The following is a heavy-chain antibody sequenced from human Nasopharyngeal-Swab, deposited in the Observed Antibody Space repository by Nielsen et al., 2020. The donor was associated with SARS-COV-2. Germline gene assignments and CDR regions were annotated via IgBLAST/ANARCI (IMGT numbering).Heavy chain of an antibody. D-gene: IGHD1-14*01. Sequence: GESLKISCAASGFIVSTSAMSWVRQAPGKGLEWVSGISGSGGTTYQADSVKGRFTISRDHSKNTLYLQMNSLRAEDTAVYYCAKDRNDFQDYWGQGTLVTVSS. J-gene: IGHJ4*02. CDR1: GFIVSTSA. CDR2: ISGSGGTT. CDR3: AKDRNDFQDY. V-gene: IGHV3-23*01.